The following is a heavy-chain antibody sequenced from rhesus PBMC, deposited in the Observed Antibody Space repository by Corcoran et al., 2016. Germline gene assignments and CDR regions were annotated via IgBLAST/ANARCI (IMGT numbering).Heavy chain of an antibody. CDR1: GGSFSSSNW. Sequence: QVQLQESGPGLVKPSETLSLTCAVSGGSFSSSNWWSWIRQPPGEGLEGIGNIGGSRGSTSYNHSLKSRVTISKDTSKNQFSMKLSSGTAADTAVYYCARAVLAAAGTTLDVWGRGVLVTVSS. CDR3: ARAVLAAAGTTLDV. J-gene: IGHJ5-2*02. CDR2: IGGSRGST. V-gene: IGHV4S19*01. D-gene: IGHD6-31*01.